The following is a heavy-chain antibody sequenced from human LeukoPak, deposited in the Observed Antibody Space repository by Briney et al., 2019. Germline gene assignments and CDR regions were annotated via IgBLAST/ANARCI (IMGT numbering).Heavy chain of an antibody. V-gene: IGHV1-69*01. J-gene: IGHJ5*02. D-gene: IGHD2-2*01. CDR1: GGTFSSYG. CDR3: ARIGCSSTICYGNSVDP. CDR2: IIPIFGTT. Sequence: ASVKVSCKASGGTFSSYGIIWVRQAPGQGLEWMGGIIPIFGTTNYAQKFQGRVTITADGSTSTAYMELRSLRSDDTAVYYCARIGCSSTICYGNSVDPWGQGTLVTVSS.